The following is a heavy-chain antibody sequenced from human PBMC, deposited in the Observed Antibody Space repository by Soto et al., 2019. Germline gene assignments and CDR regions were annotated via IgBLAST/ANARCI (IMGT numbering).Heavy chain of an antibody. CDR2: IYYSGST. CDR1: GGSISSGGYY. CDR3: ARGSSRDGSGSYYPDIDY. J-gene: IGHJ4*02. D-gene: IGHD3-10*01. V-gene: IGHV4-31*03. Sequence: QVQLQESGPGLVKPSQTLSLTCTVSGGSISSGGYYWSWISQHPGKGLEWIGYIYYSGSTYYNPSLKSRVTISVDTSKNQFSLKLSSVAAADTAVYYCARGSSRDGSGSYYPDIDYWGQGTLVTVSS.